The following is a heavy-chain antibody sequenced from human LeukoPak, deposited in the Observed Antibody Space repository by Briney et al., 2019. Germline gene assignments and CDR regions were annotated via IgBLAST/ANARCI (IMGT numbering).Heavy chain of an antibody. Sequence: HRASVKVSCKASGYTFTSYDINWVRQATGQGLEWMGWMNPNGGNTGYAQKFQGRVTMTRNTSISTAYMELSSLRSEDTAVYYCARRAHTMIVVLQAGYWFDPWGQGTLVTVSS. D-gene: IGHD3-22*01. CDR1: GYTFTSYD. CDR3: ARRAHTMIVVLQAGYWFDP. V-gene: IGHV1-8*01. CDR2: MNPNGGNT. J-gene: IGHJ5*02.